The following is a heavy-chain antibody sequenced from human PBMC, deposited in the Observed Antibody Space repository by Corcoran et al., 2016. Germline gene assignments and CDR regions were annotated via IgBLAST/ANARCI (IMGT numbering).Heavy chain of an antibody. J-gene: IGHJ5*02. CDR3: VRYVGVRSWELCDR. V-gene: IGHV1-69*01. Sequence: QVQLVQSGAEVKKPGSSVKVSCKASGGTFSSYAISWVRQAPGQGLEWMGGIIPIFGTANYAQMFQGRVTITADESTRTADMELSSLRYVDRGVYYCVRYVGVRSWELCDRWGPGTVVIGYS. D-gene: IGHD3-10*01. CDR1: GGTFSSYA. CDR2: IIPIFGTA.